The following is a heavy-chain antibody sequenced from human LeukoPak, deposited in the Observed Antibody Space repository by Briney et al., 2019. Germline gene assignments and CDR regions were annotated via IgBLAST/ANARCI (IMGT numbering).Heavy chain of an antibody. V-gene: IGHV3-33*01. Sequence: AGSLTLSCTAPGFTFSSYSIHWIRQPPGKGLEWVALIWHDGSNRYYPASVKGRCTMSRDNSKNTVYIQLNSLRAEDTAVYCCVRELFGSGSCPVYWGQGTLVTVSS. CDR3: VRELFGSGSCPVY. CDR1: GFTFSSYS. CDR2: IWHDGSNR. D-gene: IGHD3-10*01. J-gene: IGHJ4*02.